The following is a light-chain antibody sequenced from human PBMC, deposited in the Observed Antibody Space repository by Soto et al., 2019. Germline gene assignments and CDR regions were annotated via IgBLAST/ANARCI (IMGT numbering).Light chain of an antibody. J-gene: IGLJ1*01. CDR3: SSYTSSSSPYV. CDR1: SSDVGSYNL. Sequence: QSVLTQPASVSGSPGQSITISCTGTSSDVGSYNLVSWYQQHPGKAPKLMIYEGSKRPSGVSNRFSGSKSGNTASLTISGLQAEYEADYYCSSYTSSSSPYVYGTGTKVPV. CDR2: EGS. V-gene: IGLV2-14*02.